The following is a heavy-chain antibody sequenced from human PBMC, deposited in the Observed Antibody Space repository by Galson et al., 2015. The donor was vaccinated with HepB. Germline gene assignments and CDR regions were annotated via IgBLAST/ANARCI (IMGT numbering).Heavy chain of an antibody. J-gene: IGHJ1*01. CDR3: ARDKVETVAGTGYFQH. D-gene: IGHD6-19*01. CDR1: GLTFSSYA. CDR2: ISYDGRNK. V-gene: IGHV3-30*04. Sequence: SLRLSCAASGLTFSSYAMHWVRRAPGKGLEWVALISYDGRNKHYVDSVKGRFTISRDNSKNTLYLQMDSLRAEDTAVYYCARDKVETVAGTGYFQHWGQGTLVTVSS.